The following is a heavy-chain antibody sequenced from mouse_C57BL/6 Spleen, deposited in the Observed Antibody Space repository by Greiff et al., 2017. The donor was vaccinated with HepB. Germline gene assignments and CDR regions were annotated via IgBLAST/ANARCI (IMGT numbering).Heavy chain of an antibody. CDR1: GFTFSSYG. J-gene: IGHJ3*01. CDR2: ISSGGSYT. V-gene: IGHV5-6*01. D-gene: IGHD2-10*02. Sequence: EVKLMESGGDLVKPGGSLKLSCAASGFTFSSYGMSWVRQTPDKRLEWVATISSGGSYTYYPDSVKGRFTISRDNAKNTLYLQMSSLKSEDTAMYYCARQGYGNSAWFAYWGQGTLVTVSA. CDR3: ARQGYGNSAWFAY.